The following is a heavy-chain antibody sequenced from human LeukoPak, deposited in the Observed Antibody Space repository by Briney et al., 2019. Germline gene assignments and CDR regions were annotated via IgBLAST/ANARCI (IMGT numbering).Heavy chain of an antibody. CDR3: AKAEQQLSYTYDAFDI. CDR2: ISYDGSNK. CDR1: GFTFSSYA. V-gene: IGHV3-30*04. D-gene: IGHD6-13*01. J-gene: IGHJ3*02. Sequence: GGSLRLSCAASGFTFSSYAMHWVRQAPGKGLEWVAVISYDGSNKYYADSVKGRFTISRDNSKNTLYLQMNSLRAEDTAVYYCAKAEQQLSYTYDAFDIWGQGTMVTVSS.